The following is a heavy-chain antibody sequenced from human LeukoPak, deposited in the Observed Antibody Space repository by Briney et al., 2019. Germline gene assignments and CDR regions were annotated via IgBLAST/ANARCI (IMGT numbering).Heavy chain of an antibody. J-gene: IGHJ4*02. D-gene: IGHD3-9*01. Sequence: GGSLRLSCATSGFTFSSHWMHWVRQAPGKGLAWVSRIKSDGSSTDYADSVKGRFTISRDNAKNTLFLQMNSLRAEDTAVYYCVRLYFDWGQGTLVTVSS. CDR3: VRLYFD. CDR1: GFTFSSHW. V-gene: IGHV3-74*01. CDR2: IKSDGSST.